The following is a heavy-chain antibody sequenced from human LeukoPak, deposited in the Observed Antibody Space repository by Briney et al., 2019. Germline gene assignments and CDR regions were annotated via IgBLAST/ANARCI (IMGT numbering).Heavy chain of an antibody. Sequence: GASVKVSCKASGYTFTGYYMHWVRQAPGQGLEWMGWINPNSGGTNYAQKFQGRVTMTRDTSISTAYMELSRLRSDDTAVYHCARVSIPIVVVPAAIQESYYHYGMDVWGQGTTVTVSS. CDR2: INPNSGGT. V-gene: IGHV1-2*02. J-gene: IGHJ6*02. CDR1: GYTFTGYY. CDR3: ARVSIPIVVVPAAIQESYYHYGMDV. D-gene: IGHD2-2*02.